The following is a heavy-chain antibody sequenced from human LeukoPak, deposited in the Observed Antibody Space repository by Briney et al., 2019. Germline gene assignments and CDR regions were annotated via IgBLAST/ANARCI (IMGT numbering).Heavy chain of an antibody. CDR1: GASISSGGYY. D-gene: IGHD4-17*01. CDR3: SRGPDYGAFDY. Sequence: SQTLSLTCTVTGASISSGGYYWSWIRQRPGKGLEWIGYIHYRGSSYYNPSLKSRVTISVDTSKNQFSLNLRSVTAADTAVYYCSRGPDYGAFDYWGQGTLVTVPS. J-gene: IGHJ4*02. V-gene: IGHV4-31*03. CDR2: IHYRGSS.